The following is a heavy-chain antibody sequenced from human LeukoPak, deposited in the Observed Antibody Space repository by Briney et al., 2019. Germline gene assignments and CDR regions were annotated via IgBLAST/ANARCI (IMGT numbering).Heavy chain of an antibody. J-gene: IGHJ4*02. Sequence: GGSLRLSCAASGFTFSSYAMSCVRHAPGKGLEWVSVISGSGGRTYYADSVKGRFTISRDNSKNTLYLQMNSLRAEDTAVYYCASYGSGFDYWGQGTLVTVSS. CDR3: ASYGSGFDY. CDR1: GFTFSSYA. V-gene: IGHV3-23*01. D-gene: IGHD3-10*01. CDR2: ISGSGGRT.